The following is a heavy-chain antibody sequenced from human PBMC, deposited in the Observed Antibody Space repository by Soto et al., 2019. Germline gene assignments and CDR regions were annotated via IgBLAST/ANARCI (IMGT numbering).Heavy chain of an antibody. V-gene: IGHV4-34*01. Sequence: SETLSLTCAVYGGSFSGYYWSWIRQPPGKGLEWIGEINHSGSTNYNPSLKSRVTISVDTSKNQFSLKLSSVTAADTAVYYCARMSIAARRGYYYGMDVWGQGXTVTVYS. D-gene: IGHD6-6*01. J-gene: IGHJ6*02. CDR2: INHSGST. CDR3: ARMSIAARRGYYYGMDV. CDR1: GGSFSGYY.